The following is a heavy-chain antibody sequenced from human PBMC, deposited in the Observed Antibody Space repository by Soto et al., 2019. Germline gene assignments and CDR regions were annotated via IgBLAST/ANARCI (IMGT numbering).Heavy chain of an antibody. Sequence: SLTVSCAASGFTFSDSAMHWVRQTPGKGLEWVALISTDGSDKYHEDSVKGRFNVSRDNSKNTLFLQMNSLSAADTAVYYCASYRCTYSXYAKAFEYWGQXTXV. D-gene: IGHD5-12*01. CDR3: ASYRCTYSXYAKAFEY. V-gene: IGHV3-30-3*01. CDR2: ISTDGSDK. J-gene: IGHJ4*02. CDR1: GFTFSDSA.